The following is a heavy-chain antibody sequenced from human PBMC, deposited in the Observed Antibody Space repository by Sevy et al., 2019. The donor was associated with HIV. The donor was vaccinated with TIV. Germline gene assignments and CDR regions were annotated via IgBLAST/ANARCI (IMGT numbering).Heavy chain of an antibody. CDR2: FSFGCGKI. V-gene: IGHV3-23*01. J-gene: IGHJ4*02. D-gene: IGHD3-10*02. CDR1: GFTFSSYA. Sequence: GGSLRLSCAASGFTFSSYAMSWVRQAPGKGLEWVSTFSFGCGKINYADSVKGRSTMSRGNFKNTLYLQRHSLRAEDTAVYYGAREGCSKPHDYWGQGTLVTVSS. CDR3: AREGCSKPHDY.